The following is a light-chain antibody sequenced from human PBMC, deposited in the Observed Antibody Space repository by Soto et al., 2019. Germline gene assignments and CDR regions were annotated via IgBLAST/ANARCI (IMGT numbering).Light chain of an antibody. CDR2: GAS. Sequence: EAVVTQSPATLSVSPGEGATLSCRASQNVATNLAWYQQRPGQAPRLLIYGASKRAIGLPARFSGSGSGTEFTLTLTSLQSEDFAVYYCQQYNKWPQTFGQGTKVEFK. CDR3: QQYNKWPQT. J-gene: IGKJ1*01. V-gene: IGKV3-15*01. CDR1: QNVATN.